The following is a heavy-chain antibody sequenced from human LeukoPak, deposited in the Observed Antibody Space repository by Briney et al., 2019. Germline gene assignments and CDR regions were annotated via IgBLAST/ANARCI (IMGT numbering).Heavy chain of an antibody. V-gene: IGHV3-30*18. CDR3: AKDGAVTTRYYYYNGMDV. J-gene: IGHJ6*02. Sequence: PGGSLRLSCVASGFNFSTYGMHWVRQAPGRGLEWVALISDDESNKLYADSVKGRFTISRDNSKNTLYLQMNSLRAEDTAVYYCAKDGAVTTRYYYYNGMDVWGQGTTVTVSS. CDR1: GFNFSTYG. CDR2: ISDDESNK. D-gene: IGHD4-11*01.